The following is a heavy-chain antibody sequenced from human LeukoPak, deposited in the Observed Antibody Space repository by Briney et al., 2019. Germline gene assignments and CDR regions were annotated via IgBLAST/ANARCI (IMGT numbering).Heavy chain of an antibody. D-gene: IGHD3-9*01. Sequence: GGSLRLSCAASGFTFSSYAMSWVRQAPGKGLEWVSAISGSGGSTYYADSVKGRFTISRDNSKNTLYLQMNSLRAEDTAVYYCAKLLRYFDWFPKAFDYWGQGTLVTVSS. CDR3: AKLLRYFDWFPKAFDY. V-gene: IGHV3-23*01. J-gene: IGHJ4*02. CDR2: ISGSGGST. CDR1: GFTFSSYA.